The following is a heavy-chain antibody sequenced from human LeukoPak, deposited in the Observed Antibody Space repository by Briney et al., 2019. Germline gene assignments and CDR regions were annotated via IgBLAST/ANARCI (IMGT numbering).Heavy chain of an antibody. D-gene: IGHD6-25*01. Sequence: SETLSLTCTVSGGSISSSSYYWGWIRQPPGKGLEWIGSIYYSGSTYYNPSLKSRVTISVDTSKNQFSLKLSSVTAADTAVYYCARDLRGQIVAAYEVRNWFDPWGQGTLVTVSS. V-gene: IGHV4-39*07. J-gene: IGHJ5*02. CDR1: GGSISSSSYY. CDR2: IYYSGST. CDR3: ARDLRGQIVAAYEVRNWFDP.